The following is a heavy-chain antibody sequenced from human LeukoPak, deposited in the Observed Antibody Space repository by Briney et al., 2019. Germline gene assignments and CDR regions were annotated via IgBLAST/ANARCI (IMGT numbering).Heavy chain of an antibody. D-gene: IGHD1-1*01. Sequence: PGKSLRLSCAASGFPFSSYTMNWVRHAPGQGLDLHSFINSGSTYTYYTESVKGRFTVSRDNAKNSLFLQRSSLRAEDTAIYYCARSLTTLTYEGYWGQGTLVTVSS. CDR3: ARSLTTLTYEGY. CDR1: GFPFSSYT. J-gene: IGHJ4*02. V-gene: IGHV3-21*01. CDR2: INSGSTYT.